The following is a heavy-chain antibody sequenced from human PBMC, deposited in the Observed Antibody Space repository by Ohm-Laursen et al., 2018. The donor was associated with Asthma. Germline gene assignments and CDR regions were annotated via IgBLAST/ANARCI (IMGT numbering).Heavy chain of an antibody. CDR3: ARRDFSGGDPSAAFDI. J-gene: IGHJ3*02. D-gene: IGHD2-21*02. Sequence: SLRLSCTASGLPFSNFWMSWVRQAPGKGLEWVSIITSDGSWTSYADSVKGRFTISRDNSKNTLYMQMNSLRAEDTAVYYCARRDFSGGDPSAAFDIWGQGTMVTVSS. CDR2: ITSDGSWT. CDR1: GLPFSNFW. V-gene: IGHV3-30-3*01.